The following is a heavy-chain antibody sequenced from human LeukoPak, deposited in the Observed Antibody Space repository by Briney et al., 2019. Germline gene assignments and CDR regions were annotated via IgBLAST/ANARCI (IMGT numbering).Heavy chain of an antibody. Sequence: GGSLRLSCAASGFTFSSYSMNWVRQAPGKGLEWVSFISGTSSYIYYADSVKGRFTISRDNAKNSLYLQMHSLRAEDTAVYYCARGGLIPGGWYVVFDYWGQGTLVTVSS. CDR1: GFTFSSYS. CDR3: ARGGLIPGGWYVVFDY. D-gene: IGHD6-19*01. CDR2: ISGTSSYI. V-gene: IGHV3-21*01. J-gene: IGHJ4*02.